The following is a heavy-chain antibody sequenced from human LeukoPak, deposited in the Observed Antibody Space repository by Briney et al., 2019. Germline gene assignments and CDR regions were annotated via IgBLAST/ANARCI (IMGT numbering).Heavy chain of an antibody. CDR1: GGSFSGYY. D-gene: IGHD2-2*01. J-gene: IGHJ5*02. CDR3: ATTSRYRIDA. Sequence: SETLSLTCAVYGGSFSGYYWSWICQPPGKGLEWIGEINHSGSTNYNPSLKSRVTISVDTSKNQFSLKLSSVTAADTALYYCATTSRYRIDAWGQGTLVTVSS. CDR2: INHSGST. V-gene: IGHV4-34*01.